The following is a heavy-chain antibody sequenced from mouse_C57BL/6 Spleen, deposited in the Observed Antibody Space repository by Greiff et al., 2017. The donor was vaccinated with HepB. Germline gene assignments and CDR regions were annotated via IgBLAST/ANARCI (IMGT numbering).Heavy chain of an antibody. V-gene: IGHV1-82*01. CDR2: IYPGDGDT. J-gene: IGHJ4*01. CDR1: GYAFSSSW. D-gene: IGHD4-1*01. CDR3: ARRGTGTAMDY. Sequence: QVQLKQSGPELVKPGASVKISCKASGYAFSSSWMNWVKQRPGKGLEWIGRIYPGDGDTNYNGKFKGKATLTADKSSSTAYMQLSSLTSEDSAVYFCARRGTGTAMDYGGQGTSVTVSS.